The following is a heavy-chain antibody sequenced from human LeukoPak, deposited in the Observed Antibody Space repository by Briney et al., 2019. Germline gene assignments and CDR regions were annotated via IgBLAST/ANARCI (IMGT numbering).Heavy chain of an antibody. J-gene: IGHJ4*02. Sequence: GGSLRLSCAASGFTFTNAWMSWVRQAPGKGLEWVGRIKSKTDGGTTDYAATVKGRFTISRDDSKNTLYLQMNSLKTEDTAVYYCTTEVRWEPWLLFDCWAREPWSPSPQ. V-gene: IGHV3-15*01. CDR2: IKSKTDGGTT. D-gene: IGHD5-18*01. CDR3: TTEVRWEPWLLFDC. CDR1: GFTFTNAW.